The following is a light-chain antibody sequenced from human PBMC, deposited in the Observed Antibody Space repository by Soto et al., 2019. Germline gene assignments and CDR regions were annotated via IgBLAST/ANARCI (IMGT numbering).Light chain of an antibody. CDR1: QGISNY. Sequence: DIQMTQSPSSLSGSVGDSVTITCRASQGISNYLAWYQQRPGKAPTLLIYAASTLQSGVPSRFSGSGSGTDFTLTISSLQPEDVAPYYCQRYNNAPRTFGQGTKVEIK. CDR2: AAS. V-gene: IGKV1-27*01. CDR3: QRYNNAPRT. J-gene: IGKJ1*01.